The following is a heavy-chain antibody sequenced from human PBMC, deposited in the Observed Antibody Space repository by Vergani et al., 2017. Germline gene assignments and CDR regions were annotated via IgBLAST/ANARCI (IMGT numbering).Heavy chain of an antibody. CDR3: ARRGEEIAVAGTSYWYFDL. Sequence: LQLQESGPGLVKPSETLSLTCTVSGGSIRSSSYYWGGIRKPPGKGLEWIGSIYYSGSTYYNPSLKSRVTISVDTSKNQFSLKLSSVTAADTAVYYCARRGEEIAVAGTSYWYFDLWGRGTLVTVSS. J-gene: IGHJ2*01. CDR1: GGSIRSSSYY. V-gene: IGHV4-39*01. CDR2: IYYSGST. D-gene: IGHD6-19*01.